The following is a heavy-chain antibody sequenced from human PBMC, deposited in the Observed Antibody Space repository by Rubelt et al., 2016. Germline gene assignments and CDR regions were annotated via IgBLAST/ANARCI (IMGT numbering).Heavy chain of an antibody. Sequence: SWIRQPPGKGLEWIGEINHSGSTNYNPSLKSRVTISVDTSKNQFSLKLSSVTAADTAVYYCARSGGDSDNLYYYYGMDVWGQGTTVTVSS. CDR3: ARSGGDSDNLYYYYGMDV. V-gene: IGHV4-34*01. J-gene: IGHJ6*02. CDR2: INHSGST. D-gene: IGHD2-21*02.